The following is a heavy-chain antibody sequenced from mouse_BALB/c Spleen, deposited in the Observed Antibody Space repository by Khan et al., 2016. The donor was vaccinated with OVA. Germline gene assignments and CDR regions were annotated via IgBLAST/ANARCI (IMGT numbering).Heavy chain of an antibody. V-gene: IGHV2-6-1*01. J-gene: IGHJ4*01. D-gene: IGHD2-10*01. CDR3: DRHTYYHYNLMDY. CDR2: IWSDGST. Sequence: QVQLKQSGPGLVAPSQSLSITCTISGFSLTNYGVHWVRQPPGKGLEWLVVIWSDGSTTYNSALKSRLTISKDNSKSQVFLKMNSLQSEDTAVYFCDRHTYYHYNLMDYWGQGTSVTVSS. CDR1: GFSLTNYG.